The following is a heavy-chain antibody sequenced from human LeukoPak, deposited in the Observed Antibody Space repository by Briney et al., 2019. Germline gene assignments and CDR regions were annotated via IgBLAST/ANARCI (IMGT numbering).Heavy chain of an antibody. CDR3: ARVSPATDAFDI. Sequence: GSSVKVSCKASGGTFSSYAISRVRQAPGQGLEWMGGIIPIFGTANYAQRFQGRVTITADESTSTAYMELSSLRSEDTAVYYCARVSPATDAFDIWGQGTMVTVSS. D-gene: IGHD2-2*01. V-gene: IGHV1-69*01. CDR2: IIPIFGTA. CDR1: GGTFSSYA. J-gene: IGHJ3*02.